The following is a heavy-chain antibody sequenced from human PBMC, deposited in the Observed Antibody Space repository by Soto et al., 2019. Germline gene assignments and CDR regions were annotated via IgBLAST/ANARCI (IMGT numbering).Heavy chain of an antibody. CDR1: GGTFSSYA. CDR2: IIPIFGTA. CDR3: ARTWKTTGYYYGMDV. D-gene: IGHD4-17*01. V-gene: IGHV1-69*13. Sequence: GASVKVSCKASGGTFSSYAISWVRQAPGQGLEWMGGIIPIFGTANYAQKFQGRVTITADESTSTAYMELSSLRSEDTAVYYCARTWKTTGYYYGMDVWGQGTTVTVSS. J-gene: IGHJ6*02.